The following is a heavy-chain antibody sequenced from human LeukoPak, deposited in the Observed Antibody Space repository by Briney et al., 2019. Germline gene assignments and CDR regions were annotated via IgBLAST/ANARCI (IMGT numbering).Heavy chain of an antibody. Sequence: ASVKVSCKASGGTFSSYAISWVRQAPGQGLEWMGWISAYNGNTNYAQKLQGRVTMTTDTSTSTAYMELSSLRSEDTAVYYCATAASSSSWFDPWGQGTLVTVSS. D-gene: IGHD6-6*01. J-gene: IGHJ5*02. CDR2: ISAYNGNT. CDR1: GGTFSSYA. CDR3: ATAASSSSWFDP. V-gene: IGHV1-18*01.